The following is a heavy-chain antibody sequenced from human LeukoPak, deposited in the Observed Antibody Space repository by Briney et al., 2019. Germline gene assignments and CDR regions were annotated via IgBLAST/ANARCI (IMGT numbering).Heavy chain of an antibody. J-gene: IGHJ4*02. CDR1: GGSISSYY. Sequence: PSETLSLTCTVSGGSISSYYWSWIRQPAGKGLEWIGRIYTSGSTNYNPSLKSRVTMPVDTSKNQFSLKLSSVTAADTAVYYRAREGYFDWLPSFDYWGQGTLVTVSS. CDR2: IYTSGST. D-gene: IGHD3-9*01. V-gene: IGHV4-4*07. CDR3: AREGYFDWLPSFDY.